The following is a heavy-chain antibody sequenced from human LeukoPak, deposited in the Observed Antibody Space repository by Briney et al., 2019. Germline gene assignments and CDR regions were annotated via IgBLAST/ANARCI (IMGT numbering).Heavy chain of an antibody. J-gene: IGHJ4*02. V-gene: IGHV4-34*01. CDR2: INHRGST. D-gene: IGHD6-19*01. CDR3: AGKAVAGPYFDY. Sequence: SETLSLTCVVYGGAFSGYYWSWIRQPPGKGLEWIGEINHRGSTNYNPSLKSRVSISVDTSKNQFSLKLTSVTAADTAVYYCAGKAVAGPYFDYWGQGTLVTVSS. CDR1: GGAFSGYY.